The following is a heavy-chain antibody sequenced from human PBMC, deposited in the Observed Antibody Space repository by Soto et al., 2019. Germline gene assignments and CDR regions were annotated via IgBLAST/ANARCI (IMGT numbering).Heavy chain of an antibody. J-gene: IGHJ4*02. CDR3: ATDLGSNGGWPLEY. V-gene: IGHV1-18*04. CDR2: MSTDSGNT. D-gene: IGHD6-19*01. Sequence: ASVKVSCKTSGYTFTGFGINWVRQASGRGLEWMGWMSTDSGNTHYAQKIPGRVTLTTDSSTNTVYMELRSLTSDDTAVYYCATDLGSNGGWPLEYWGQGTMVTAAS. CDR1: GYTFTGFG.